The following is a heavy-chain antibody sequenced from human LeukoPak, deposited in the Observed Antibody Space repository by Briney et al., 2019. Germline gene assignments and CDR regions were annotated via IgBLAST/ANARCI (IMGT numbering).Heavy chain of an antibody. CDR1: GFTFSSYS. CDR2: ISSSSSYI. D-gene: IGHD3-9*01. Sequence: GGSLRLSCAASGFTFSSYSMNWVRQAPGKGLEWVSSISSSSSYIYYADSVKGRFTISRDNAKNSLYLQMNSLRAEDTAVYYCARDQRYFDWENDAFDTWGQGTMVTVSS. CDR3: ARDQRYFDWENDAFDT. J-gene: IGHJ3*02. V-gene: IGHV3-21*01.